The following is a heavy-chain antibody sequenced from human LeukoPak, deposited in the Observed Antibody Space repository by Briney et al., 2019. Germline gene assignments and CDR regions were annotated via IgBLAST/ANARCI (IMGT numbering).Heavy chain of an antibody. CDR3: ARGYYDGSDYVYSQH. V-gene: IGHV1-2*02. Sequence: GASVKVSCKASGYTFSGYYLHWVRQAPGQGLEWMGWINPNSGGTNSAQKFQGRVTMTRDTSIITAYMELSRLRSDDTAVYFCARGYYDGSDYVYSQHWGQGTLVTVSS. J-gene: IGHJ1*01. CDR1: GYTFSGYY. D-gene: IGHD3-22*01. CDR2: INPNSGGT.